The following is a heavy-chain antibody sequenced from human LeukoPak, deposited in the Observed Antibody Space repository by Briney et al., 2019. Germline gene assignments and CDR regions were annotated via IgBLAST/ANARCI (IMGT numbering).Heavy chain of an antibody. V-gene: IGHV3-23*01. J-gene: IGHJ2*01. CDR3: AKDFIDGDYVGYFDL. D-gene: IGHD4-17*01. Sequence: GGSLRLSCAASGFTFSSYAMSWVRQAPGKGLEWVSAISGSGGSTYYADSVKGRFTISRDNSKDTLYLQMNSLRAEDTAVYYCAKDFIDGDYVGYFDLWGRGTLVTVSS. CDR2: ISGSGGST. CDR1: GFTFSSYA.